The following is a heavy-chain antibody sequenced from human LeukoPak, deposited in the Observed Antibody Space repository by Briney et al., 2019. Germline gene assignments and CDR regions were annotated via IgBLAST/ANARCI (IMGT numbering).Heavy chain of an antibody. CDR2: ITWNGGST. CDR3: AREMEDIVVVVAARSHAFDT. J-gene: IGHJ3*02. D-gene: IGHD2-15*01. Sequence: GGSLRLSCAASGFTFDDYGMSWVRQAPGKGLEWVSGITWNGGSTDYADSVKGRFTISRDNAKNSMYLQMNSLSAEDTALYYCAREMEDIVVVVAARSHAFDTWGQGTMVTVSS. CDR1: GFTFDDYG. V-gene: IGHV3-20*04.